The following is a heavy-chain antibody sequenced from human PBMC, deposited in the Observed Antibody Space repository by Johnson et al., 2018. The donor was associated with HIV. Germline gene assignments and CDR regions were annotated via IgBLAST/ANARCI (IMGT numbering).Heavy chain of an antibody. V-gene: IGHV3-7*02. CDR2: IKQDGSEK. CDR1: GFTFSNYW. Sequence: VQLVESGGGLVQPGGSLRLSCAASGFTFSNYWMSWVRQAPGKGLEWVANIKQDGSEKYYVDSVKGRFTISRDNAKNSLYLQMNSLRVEDTAVYYCARVMGLGGYSLAFDIWGQGTMVTVSS. J-gene: IGHJ3*02. D-gene: IGHD3-22*01. CDR3: ARVMGLGGYSLAFDI.